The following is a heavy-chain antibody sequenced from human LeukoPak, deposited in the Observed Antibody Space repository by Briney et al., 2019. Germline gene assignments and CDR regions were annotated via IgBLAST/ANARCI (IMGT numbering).Heavy chain of an antibody. CDR3: AGGYYYDSSGYYRNY. D-gene: IGHD3-22*01. CDR2: IYHSGST. CDR1: GGSISSGGYS. V-gene: IGHV4-30-2*01. Sequence: PSQTLSLTCAVSGGSISSGGYSWSWIRQPPGKGLEWIGYIYHSGSTYYNPSLKSRVTISVDRSKNQFSLKLSSVTAADTAVYYCAGGYYYDSSGYYRNYWGQGTLVTVSS. J-gene: IGHJ4*02.